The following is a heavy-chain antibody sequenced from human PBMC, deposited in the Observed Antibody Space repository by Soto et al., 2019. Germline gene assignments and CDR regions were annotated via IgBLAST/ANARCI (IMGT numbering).Heavy chain of an antibody. CDR2: IWYDGSNK. D-gene: IGHD4-17*01. Sequence: QVPLVESGGGVVQPGRSLRLSCTASGFTFSNYGMHWVRQAPGKGLEWVAVIWYDGSNKWYEDSVKGRFTISRDNSKNTLYLQMNSLRAEDTAVYYCARGYGGNSGGFDYWGQGTLVTVSS. CDR3: ARGYGGNSGGFDY. CDR1: GFTFSNYG. J-gene: IGHJ4*02. V-gene: IGHV3-33*01.